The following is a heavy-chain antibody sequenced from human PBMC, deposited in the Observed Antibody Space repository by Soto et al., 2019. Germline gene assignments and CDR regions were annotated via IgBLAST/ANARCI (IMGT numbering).Heavy chain of an antibody. V-gene: IGHV4-30-4*01. CDR2: IYDSGST. CDR1: GGSISSGDYY. D-gene: IGHD4-17*01. J-gene: IGHJ4*02. CDR3: ARKGAGEYGDYGTLMHYFDY. Sequence: QVQLQESGPGLVKPSQTLSLTCTVSGGSISSGDYYWSWIRQPPGKGLEWIGYIYDSGSTYYNPSLKRRVTVSIDTSKNQFSLKLSSVTAADTAVYYCARKGAGEYGDYGTLMHYFDYWGQGTLVTVSS.